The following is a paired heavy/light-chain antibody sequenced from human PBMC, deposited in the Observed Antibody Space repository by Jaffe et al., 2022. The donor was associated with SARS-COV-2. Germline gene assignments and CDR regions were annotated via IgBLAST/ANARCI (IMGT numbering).Light chain of an antibody. CDR2: DVS. CDR1: TGDIADYTY. J-gene: IGLJ3*02. CDR3: SSYTSSKTLV. Sequence: QSALTQPASVSGSPGQSITISCIATTGDIADYTYFSWYQQHPGKVPKVMIYDVSNRPSGVSNRFSGSKSGNTASLTISGLQAEDEADYYCSSYTSSKTLVFGGGTKLTVL. V-gene: IGLV2-14*01.
Heavy chain of an antibody. V-gene: IGHV3-7*01. CDR3: ARGGAVPGS. J-gene: IGHJ5*02. CDR2: IEKDGSEK. Sequence: EVQVVESGGGLVQPGGSLRLSCATSGFSFSSYWMTWVRQAPGKGLEWVANIEKDGSEKYYVDSVKGRFAISRDNAKNSLFLQMSSLRAEDTAVYYCARGGAVPGSWGQGTLVTVSS. CDR1: GFSFSSYW.